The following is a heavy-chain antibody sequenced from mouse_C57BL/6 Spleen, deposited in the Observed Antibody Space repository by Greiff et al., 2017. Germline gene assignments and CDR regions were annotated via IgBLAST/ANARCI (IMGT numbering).Heavy chain of an antibody. CDR1: GYTFTTYP. CDR2: FHPYNDDT. Sequence: QVQLQQSGAELVKPGASVKMSCKASGYTFTTYPIAWMKQNHGKSLEWIGNFHPYNDDTKYNEKFKGKATLTVAKSSSTVYLELNRLTSDVSAFYYYARQGDYYAMDYWGQGTSVTVSS. CDR3: ARQGDYYAMDY. J-gene: IGHJ4*01. V-gene: IGHV1-47*01.